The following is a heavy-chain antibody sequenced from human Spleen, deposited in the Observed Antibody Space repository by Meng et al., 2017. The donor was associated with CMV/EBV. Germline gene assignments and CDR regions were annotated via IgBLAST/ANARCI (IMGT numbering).Heavy chain of an antibody. Sequence: SETLSLTCTVSGGSISSGDYYWSWIRQPPGKGLEWIGYIYYSGSTYYNPSLKSRVTISVDTSKNQFSLKLSSVTAADTAVYYCARVRMIVVVSHRWFYGMDVWGQGTTVTVSS. CDR1: GGSISSGDYY. CDR2: IYYSGST. D-gene: IGHD3-22*01. V-gene: IGHV4-30-4*08. CDR3: ARVRMIVVVSHRWFYGMDV. J-gene: IGHJ6*02.